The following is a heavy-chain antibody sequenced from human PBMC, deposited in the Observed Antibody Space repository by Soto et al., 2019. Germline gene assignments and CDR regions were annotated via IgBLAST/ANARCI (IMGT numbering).Heavy chain of an antibody. D-gene: IGHD2-21*02. CDR3: AKQNGYGGNSELEY. J-gene: IGHJ4*02. Sequence: EVQLLESGGGLVQPGGSLRLSCAASGFTFSSYAMSWVRQAPGKGLEWVSAISGSGGSTYYADSVKGRFTISRDNSKNTMYLQMNSLRAEDTAVYYCAKQNGYGGNSELEYWGQGTLVTVSS. CDR1: GFTFSSYA. V-gene: IGHV3-23*01. CDR2: ISGSGGST.